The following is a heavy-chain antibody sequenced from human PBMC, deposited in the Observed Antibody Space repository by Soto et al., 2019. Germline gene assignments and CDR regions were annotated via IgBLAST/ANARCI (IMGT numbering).Heavy chain of an antibody. CDR2: IYSSGST. D-gene: IGHD2-2*01. CDR3: ATAVYCRSAGCSNWFDP. CDR1: GGSISSGDYY. J-gene: IGHJ5*02. V-gene: IGHV4-30-4*01. Sequence: QVQLQESGPGLVKPSQTLSLTCTVSGGSISSGDYYWSWIRQPPGKGLEWLGYIYSSGSTYYNPSLKSRTSIAQDTSTNQFSLRLSVVTAADTAVYYCATAVYCRSAGCSNWFDPWGQGTLVTVSS.